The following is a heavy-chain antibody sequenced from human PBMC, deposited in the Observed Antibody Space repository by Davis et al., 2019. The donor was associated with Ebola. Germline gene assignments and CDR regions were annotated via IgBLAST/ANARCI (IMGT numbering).Heavy chain of an antibody. CDR3: AREAIVVVAAATWMYYYYGMDV. V-gene: IGHV1-18*01. J-gene: IGHJ6*02. CDR1: GYTFTSYG. Sequence: AASVKVSCKASGYTFTSYGISWVRQAPGQGLEWMGWISGYNGNTNYVENLQGRVTMTTDTSTSTVYMELSSLRSEDTAVYYCAREAIVVVAAATWMYYYYGMDVWGQGTTVTVSS. D-gene: IGHD2-15*01. CDR2: ISGYNGNT.